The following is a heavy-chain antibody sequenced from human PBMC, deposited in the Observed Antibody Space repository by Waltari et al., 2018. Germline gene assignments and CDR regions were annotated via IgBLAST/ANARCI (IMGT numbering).Heavy chain of an antibody. D-gene: IGHD1-26*01. V-gene: IGHV4-4*07. Sequence: QVQLQESGPGLVKPSETLSLTCTVSGGSISSYYWSWIRQPAGKGLEWIGRIYTSGSSNYNPSLKSRVTISVGKSKNQFSLKLSSVTAADTAVYYCARDGGATSAEYFQHWGQGTLVTVSS. CDR2: IYTSGSS. CDR3: ARDGGATSAEYFQH. CDR1: GGSISSYY. J-gene: IGHJ1*01.